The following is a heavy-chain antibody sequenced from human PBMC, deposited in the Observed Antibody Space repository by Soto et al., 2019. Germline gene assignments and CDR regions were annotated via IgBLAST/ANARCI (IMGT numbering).Heavy chain of an antibody. V-gene: IGHV3-23*01. J-gene: IGHJ6*02. CDR3: AKPYIVVVPAATSMDV. Sequence: GGSLRLSCAASGFTFSSYAMSWVRQAPGKGLEWVSAISGSGGSTYYADSVKGRFTISRDNSKNTLYLQMNSLRAEDTAVYYCAKPYIVVVPAATSMDVWGQGTTVTVYS. CDR2: ISGSGGST. D-gene: IGHD2-2*01. CDR1: GFTFSSYA.